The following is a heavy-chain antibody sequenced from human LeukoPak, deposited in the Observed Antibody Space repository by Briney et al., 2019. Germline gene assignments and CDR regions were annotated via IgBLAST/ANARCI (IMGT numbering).Heavy chain of an antibody. D-gene: IGHD3-16*01. Sequence: ASVKVSCKASGYTFTSYYMHWVRQAPGQGLEWMGIINPSGGSTSYAQKFQGRVTMTRDTSTSTVYMELSSLRSEDTALYYCAKGYVTKGYFDSWGQGTLVTVSS. V-gene: IGHV1-46*01. CDR2: INPSGGST. CDR3: AKGYVTKGYFDS. J-gene: IGHJ4*02. CDR1: GYTFTSYY.